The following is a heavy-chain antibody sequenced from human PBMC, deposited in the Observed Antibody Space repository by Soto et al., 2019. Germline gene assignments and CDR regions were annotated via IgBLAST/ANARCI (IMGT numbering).Heavy chain of an antibody. CDR3: ARNIAGGKDI. CDR1: GYNFNNYG. Sequence: QVQLVQSGAEVKKPGASVKVSCKASGYNFNNYGVTWVRQAPGQGLEWMAWIGVYNGNTKYPQKVQGRVTVTADTPPSTAYMELRSLTSDDTAIYSCARNIAGGKDIWGQGKMVPVSS. V-gene: IGHV1-18*01. J-gene: IGHJ3*02. CDR2: IGVYNGNT. D-gene: IGHD2-15*01.